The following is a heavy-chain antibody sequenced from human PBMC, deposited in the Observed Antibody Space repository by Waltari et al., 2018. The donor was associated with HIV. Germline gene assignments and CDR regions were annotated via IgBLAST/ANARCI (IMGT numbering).Heavy chain of an antibody. V-gene: IGHV4-39*01. J-gene: IGHJ5*02. D-gene: IGHD3-22*01. CDR2: IYDSETS. Sequence: QVHLQESGPGLVKPSETLSLTCTVSGGSLSTRSYYWGWIRRPPGKGLEWIGSIYDSETSYYNPSLKSRVTMSLDTSRNQFSLKLNSVTAADTAVYYCASDDREYCNDSSCWSFDPWGPGTLVTVSS. CDR1: GGSLSTRSYY. CDR3: ASDDREYCNDSSCWSFDP.